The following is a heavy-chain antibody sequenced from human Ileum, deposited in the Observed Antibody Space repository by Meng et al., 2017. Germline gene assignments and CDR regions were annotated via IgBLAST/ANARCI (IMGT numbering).Heavy chain of an antibody. D-gene: IGHD3-22*01. V-gene: IGHV3-30*03. CDR1: GLIFSNSI. CDR3: ARESHSSGRVGTFDV. Sequence: GESLKISCDASGLIFSNSIFHWVRQAPDKGLEWVALLSRDGSISHADFVKDRFAISRDNSKNTVYLQVNSLRPEDTALYHCARESHSSGRVGTFDVWGRGTMVTVSS. CDR2: LSRDGSI. J-gene: IGHJ3*01.